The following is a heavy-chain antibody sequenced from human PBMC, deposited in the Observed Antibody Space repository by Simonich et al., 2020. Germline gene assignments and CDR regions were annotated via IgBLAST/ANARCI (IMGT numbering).Heavy chain of an antibody. CDR1: GGSISSSSYY. CDR3: ATLYSSSWYY. D-gene: IGHD6-13*01. V-gene: IGHV4-39*01. Sequence: QLQLQESGLGLVKPSETLSLTCTVSGGSISSSSYYWGWIRQPPGKGLEWIGSIYYSGSTYYNPSLKRRVTISVDTSKNQFSLKLSSVTAADTAVYYCATLYSSSWYYWGQGTLVTVSS. CDR2: IYYSGST. J-gene: IGHJ4*02.